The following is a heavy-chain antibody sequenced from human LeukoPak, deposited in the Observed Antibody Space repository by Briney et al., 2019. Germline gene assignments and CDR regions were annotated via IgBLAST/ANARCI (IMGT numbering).Heavy chain of an antibody. CDR3: AKDLSGTVLDY. J-gene: IGHJ4*02. V-gene: IGHV3-30*04. CDR1: GFTFSSYA. D-gene: IGHD1-1*01. Sequence: PGRSLRLSCAASGFTFSSYAMHWVRQAPGKGLEWVAVRSYDESNRYYADSVKGRFTISRDNSKNTLYLQMNSLRAEDTAVYYCAKDLSGTVLDYWGQGTLVTVSS. CDR2: RSYDESNR.